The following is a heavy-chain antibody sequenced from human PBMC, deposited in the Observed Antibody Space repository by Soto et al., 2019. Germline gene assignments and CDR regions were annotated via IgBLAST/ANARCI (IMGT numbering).Heavy chain of an antibody. J-gene: IGHJ4*02. V-gene: IGHV3-23*01. CDR2: ISGSGGST. CDR3: ARVPLDYGDYLFDY. Sequence: GGSLRLSCAASGFTFSSYAMSWVRQAPGKGLEWVSAISGSGGSTYYADSVKGRFTISRDNAKNSLYLQMNSLRAEDTAVYYCARVPLDYGDYLFDYWGQGTLVTVSS. CDR1: GFTFSSYA. D-gene: IGHD4-17*01.